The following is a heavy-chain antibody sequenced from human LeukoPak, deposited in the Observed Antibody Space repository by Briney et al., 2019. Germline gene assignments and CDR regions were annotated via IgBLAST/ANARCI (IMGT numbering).Heavy chain of an antibody. J-gene: IGHJ5*02. D-gene: IGHD4-17*01. V-gene: IGHV3-7*01. CDR2: IKQDGSEK. CDR3: EREIYGDYWGVWFDP. CDR1: GFTFSSYW. Sequence: PGGSLRLSCAASGFTFSSYWMSWVRQAPGKGLEWVANIKQDGSEKYYVDSVKGRFTISRDNAKNSLYLQMNSLRAEDTAVYYCEREIYGDYWGVWFDPWGQGTLVTVSS.